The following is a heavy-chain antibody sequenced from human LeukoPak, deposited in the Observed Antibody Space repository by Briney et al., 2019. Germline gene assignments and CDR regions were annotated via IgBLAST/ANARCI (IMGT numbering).Heavy chain of an antibody. J-gene: IGHJ6*03. CDR1: GDSISSGSFY. D-gene: IGHD6-13*01. Sequence: SETLSLTCTVSGDSISSGSFYWGWIRQPPGKGLEWIGSIYYSGSTYYNPSLKSRVTISVDTSKNQFSLKLSSVTAADTAVYYCARPRRSSSRYPDYYYYMDVWGKGTTVTVSS. V-gene: IGHV4-39*01. CDR3: ARPRRSSSRYPDYYYYMDV. CDR2: IYYSGST.